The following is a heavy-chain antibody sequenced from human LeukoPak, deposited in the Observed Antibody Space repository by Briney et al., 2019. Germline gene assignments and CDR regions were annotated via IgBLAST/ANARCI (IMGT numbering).Heavy chain of an antibody. CDR2: INHSGST. V-gene: IGHV4-34*01. CDR3: ARGAERGYSGYAPKYYYGMDV. D-gene: IGHD5-12*01. Sequence: SETLSLTCAVYGGSSSGYYWSWIRQPPGKGLEWIGEINHSGSTNYNPSLKSRVTISVDTSKNQFSLKLSSVTAADTAVYYCARGAERGYSGYAPKYYYGMDVWGQGTTVTVSS. J-gene: IGHJ6*02. CDR1: GGSSSGYY.